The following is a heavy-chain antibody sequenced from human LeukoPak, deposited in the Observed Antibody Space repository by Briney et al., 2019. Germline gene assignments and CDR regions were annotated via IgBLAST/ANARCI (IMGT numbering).Heavy chain of an antibody. CDR1: GLAFSSYV. J-gene: IGHJ4*02. CDR2: ISGSGGST. Sequence: GGSLRLSCAASGLAFSSYVMSWVSQAPGKGLEWVSSISGSGGSTYYADSVKGRFTISRDNSKNTLYLQMNSLRAADTAVYFCANPPYGCPTCGIFDYWGQGTLVTVSS. CDR3: ANPPYGCPTCGIFDY. V-gene: IGHV3-23*01. D-gene: IGHD4-17*01.